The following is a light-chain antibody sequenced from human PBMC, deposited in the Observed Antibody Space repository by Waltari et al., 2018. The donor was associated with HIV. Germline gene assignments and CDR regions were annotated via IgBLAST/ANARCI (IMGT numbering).Light chain of an antibody. V-gene: IGKV3-15*01. CDR2: GTS. CDR3: QQYKNGWT. J-gene: IGKJ1*01. CDR1: QSVSTS. Sequence: EVVMAQYPATLSVSPGDSAILSCRASQSVSTSLAWYQQKPGQAPRLLIFGTSTRATGVSARFSGSGSGTYFSLTISSLQSEDLAVYYCQQYKNGWTFGQGTKVDIK.